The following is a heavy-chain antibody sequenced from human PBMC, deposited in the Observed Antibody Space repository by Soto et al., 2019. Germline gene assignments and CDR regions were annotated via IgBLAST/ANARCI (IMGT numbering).Heavy chain of an antibody. CDR3: ARRIAVAGNLDY. J-gene: IGHJ4*02. Sequence: EVQLVESGGGLVKPGGSLRLSCAASGFTFSSYSMNWVRQAPGKGLEWVSSISSSSSYIYYADSVKGRFTISRDNAKNSLYLLMNSLRAEDTAVYYCARRIAVAGNLDYWGQGTLVTVSS. D-gene: IGHD6-19*01. CDR2: ISSSSSYI. V-gene: IGHV3-21*01. CDR1: GFTFSSYS.